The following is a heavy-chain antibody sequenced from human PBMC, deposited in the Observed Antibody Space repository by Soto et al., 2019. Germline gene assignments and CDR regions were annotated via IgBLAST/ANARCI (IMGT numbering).Heavy chain of an antibody. J-gene: IGHJ3*02. D-gene: IGHD3-16*01. CDR3: VREESAFGYRPQVVDTFDI. CDR2: INSDGSST. Sequence: GGSLRLSCAASGFTFSSYWMHWVRQAPGKGLVWVSRINSDGSSTSYADSVKGRFTISRDNAKNTLYLQMNSLRAEDTAVYYCVREESAFGYRPQVVDTFDIWGQGTMVPVSS. V-gene: IGHV3-74*01. CDR1: GFTFSSYW.